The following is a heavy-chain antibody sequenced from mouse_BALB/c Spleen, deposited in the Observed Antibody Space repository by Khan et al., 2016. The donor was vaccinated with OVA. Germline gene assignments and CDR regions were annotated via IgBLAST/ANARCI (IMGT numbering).Heavy chain of an antibody. V-gene: IGHV2-9*02. D-gene: IGHD1-1*01. CDR3: ARAFYYGAWFAY. J-gene: IGHJ3*01. CDR2: IWAGGST. CDR1: GFSLTSYG. Sequence: QVQLKESGPGLVAPSQTLSITCTVSGFSLTSYGVHWVRQPPGKGLEWLGVIWAGGSTNHNSALMSRLSICKDNSTSTDFFKMISLLTDDTAMDYCARAFYYGAWFAYWGQGTLVTVSA.